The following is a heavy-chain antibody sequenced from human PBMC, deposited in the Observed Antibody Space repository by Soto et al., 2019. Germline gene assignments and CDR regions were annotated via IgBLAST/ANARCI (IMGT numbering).Heavy chain of an antibody. CDR3: ARDQIIAVAGINYYYYGMDV. Sequence: PGGSLRLSCAASGFTFSSYSMNWVRQAPGKGLEWVSSISSSSSYIYYADSVKGRFTISRDNAKNSLYLQMNSLRDEDTAVYYCARDQIIAVAGINYYYYGMDVWGQGTTVTVSS. V-gene: IGHV3-21*01. CDR2: ISSSSSYI. J-gene: IGHJ6*02. D-gene: IGHD6-19*01. CDR1: GFTFSSYS.